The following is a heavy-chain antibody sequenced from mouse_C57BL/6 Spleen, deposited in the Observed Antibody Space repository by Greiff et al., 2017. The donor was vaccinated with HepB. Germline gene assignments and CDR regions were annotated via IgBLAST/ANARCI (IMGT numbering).Heavy chain of an antibody. CDR3: ARRGYYDYDPFAY. Sequence: VQLQESGAELMKPGASVKLSCKATGYTFTGYWIEWVKQRPGHGLEWIGEILTGSGSTNYTEKFKGKATFTADTSSNTAYMQLSSLTTEDSAIYYCARRGYYDYDPFAYWGQGTLVTVSA. CDR1: GYTFTGYW. J-gene: IGHJ3*01. D-gene: IGHD2-4*01. CDR2: ILTGSGST. V-gene: IGHV1-9*01.